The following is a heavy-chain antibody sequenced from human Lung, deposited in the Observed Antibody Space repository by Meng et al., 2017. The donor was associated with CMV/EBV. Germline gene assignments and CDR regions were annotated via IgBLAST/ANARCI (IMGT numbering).Heavy chain of an antibody. D-gene: IGHD3-10*01. CDR3: TRVFGSGSQRYGGYYGMDV. V-gene: IGHV3-53*01. Sequence: GGSLRLXCAASDFTVSSNYMSWVRQAPGKGLEWVSLIYSGGTTYYADSVKGRFTISRDNSKNTLYLQMNSLRAEDTAVYYCTRVFGSGSQRYGGYYGMDVWXKGTTVTVSS. J-gene: IGHJ6*04. CDR1: DFTVSSNY. CDR2: IYSGGTT.